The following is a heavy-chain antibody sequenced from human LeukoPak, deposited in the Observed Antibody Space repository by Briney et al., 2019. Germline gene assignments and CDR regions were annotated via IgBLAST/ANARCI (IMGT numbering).Heavy chain of an antibody. CDR3: GKAFPPLRVAAAGDY. V-gene: IGHV3-21*06. CDR1: GFTFSDCD. D-gene: IGHD6-25*01. J-gene: IGHJ4*02. Sequence: PGGSLRPSCTASGFTFSDCDMNWFRQAPGKGLQWVSSISYMGDHRYYADSAKGRFTISRDNAKNSLYLQMDNLRADDTAVYYCGKAFPPLRVAAAGDYWGQGTLVTVSS. CDR2: ISYMGDHR.